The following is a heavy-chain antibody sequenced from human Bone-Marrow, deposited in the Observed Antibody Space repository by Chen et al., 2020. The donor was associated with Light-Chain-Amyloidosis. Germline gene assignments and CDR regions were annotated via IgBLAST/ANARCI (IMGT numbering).Heavy chain of an antibody. CDR3: VKDVENSSPSYFDY. Sequence: EVQLVESGGGLVQPGRSLRLSCAASGFTFDDYAMYWVRLVPGKGLEWVSGIIWDSGVIDYADSVKGRFTISRDNAKNSLYLQMNSLRTGDTALYYCVKDVENSSPSYFDYWGQGTLVTVSS. CDR2: IIWDSGVI. V-gene: IGHV3-9*01. J-gene: IGHJ4*02. CDR1: GFTFDDYA. D-gene: IGHD6-6*01.